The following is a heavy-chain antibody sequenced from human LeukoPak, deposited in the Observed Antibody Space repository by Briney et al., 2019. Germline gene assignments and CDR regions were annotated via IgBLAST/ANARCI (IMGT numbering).Heavy chain of an antibody. CDR2: ISWNSGSI. CDR1: GFTFDDYA. Sequence: GGSLRLSCAASGFTFDDYAMHWVRQAPGKGLEWVSGISWNSGSIGYADSVKGRFTISRDNSKNSLYLQMNSLRTEDTALYYCGKDGDKAIGDYWGQGTLVTVSS. J-gene: IGHJ4*02. D-gene: IGHD5-18*01. V-gene: IGHV3-9*01. CDR3: GKDGDKAIGDY.